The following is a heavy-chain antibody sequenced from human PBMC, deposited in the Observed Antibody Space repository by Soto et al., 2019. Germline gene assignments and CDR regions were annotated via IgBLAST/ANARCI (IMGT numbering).Heavy chain of an antibody. D-gene: IGHD3-9*01. V-gene: IGHV4-34*01. CDR3: ARGGLLRYFDWLLLPSTYFDY. CDR2: INHSGST. CDR1: GGSFSGYY. J-gene: IGHJ4*02. Sequence: SETLSHTCAVYGGSFSGYYWSWIRQTPGKGLEWIGEINHSGSTNYNPSLKSRVTISVDTSKNQFSLKLSSVTAADTAVYYCARGGLLRYFDWLLLPSTYFDYWGQGTLVTVSS.